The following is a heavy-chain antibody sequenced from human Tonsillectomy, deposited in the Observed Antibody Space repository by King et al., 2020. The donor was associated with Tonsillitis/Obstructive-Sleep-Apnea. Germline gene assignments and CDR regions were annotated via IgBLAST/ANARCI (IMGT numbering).Heavy chain of an antibody. Sequence: VQLVESGGGLVQPGGSLRLSCAASGFTFSSYWMSWVRQAPGKGLEWVANIKQDGSEKYYVDSVKGRFTISRDNAKNSLYLQMNSLRAEDTAVYYCASLFRQQLVHDWFHPWGQGTLVTVSS. CDR1: GFTFSSYW. J-gene: IGHJ5*02. D-gene: IGHD6-13*01. CDR3: ASLFRQQLVHDWFHP. CDR2: IKQDGSEK. V-gene: IGHV3-7*01.